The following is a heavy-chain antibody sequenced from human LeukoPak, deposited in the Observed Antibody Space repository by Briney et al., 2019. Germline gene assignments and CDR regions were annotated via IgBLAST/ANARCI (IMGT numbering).Heavy chain of an antibody. CDR3: ALGRVRSSGWYGFDY. V-gene: IGHV1-69*13. J-gene: IGHJ4*02. D-gene: IGHD6-19*01. CDR2: IIPIFGTA. Sequence: ASVKVSCKASGGTFSSYAISWVRQAPGQGLEWMGGIIPIFGTANYAQKFQGRVTITADESTSTAYMELSSLRSEDTAVYYCALGRVRSSGWYGFDYWGQGTLVTVSS. CDR1: GGTFSSYA.